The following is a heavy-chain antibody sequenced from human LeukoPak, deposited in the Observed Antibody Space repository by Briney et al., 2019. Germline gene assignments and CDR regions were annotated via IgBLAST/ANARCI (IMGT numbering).Heavy chain of an antibody. D-gene: IGHD5-18*01. Sequence: GASVKVSCKASGGTFSSYAISWVRQAPGQGLEWMGGIIPIFGTANYAQKFQGRVTITTDESTSTAYMELSSLRSEDTAVYYCARERPSRLVDTAMGPYYYYYYMDVWGKGTTVTVSS. CDR3: ARERPSRLVDTAMGPYYYYYYMDV. V-gene: IGHV1-69*05. CDR1: GGTFSSYA. CDR2: IIPIFGTA. J-gene: IGHJ6*03.